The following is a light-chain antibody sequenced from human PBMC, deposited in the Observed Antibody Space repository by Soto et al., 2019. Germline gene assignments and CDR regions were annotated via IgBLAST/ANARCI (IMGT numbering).Light chain of an antibody. CDR1: NSNIGAGYD. CDR2: GNI. V-gene: IGLV1-40*01. J-gene: IGLJ1*01. Sequence: QSVLTQPPSVSGAPGQRLTISCTGSNSNIGAGYDVHWYQQLPGTAPKLLMSGNINRPSGVPDRISGSKSGTSASLAITGLQAEDEADYYCQSFDSSLSGYVFGTGTKLTVL. CDR3: QSFDSSLSGYV.